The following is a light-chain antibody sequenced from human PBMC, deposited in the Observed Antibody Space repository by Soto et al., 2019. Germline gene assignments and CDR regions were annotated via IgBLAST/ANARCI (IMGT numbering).Light chain of an antibody. Sequence: DIQMTQSPSTLSAFVGDRVTITCRASQSINTWLAWYQQKPGKAPKLLIYRASTLESGVPSRFSGSGSGTEFTLTISSLQPDDFSTYYCQHYNTYSGTFGPGTKVDI. CDR3: QHYNTYSGT. V-gene: IGKV1-5*03. CDR2: RAS. J-gene: IGKJ3*01. CDR1: QSINTW.